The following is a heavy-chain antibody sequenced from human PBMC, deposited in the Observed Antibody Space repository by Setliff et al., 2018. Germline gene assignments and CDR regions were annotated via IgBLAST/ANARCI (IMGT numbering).Heavy chain of an antibody. D-gene: IGHD3-16*02. CDR3: VNSYRGYDDYPDY. CDR2: INQDGSGK. V-gene: IGHV3-7*03. Sequence: PGGSLRLSCAASGFIFSSYWMNWVRQAPGKGLEWVATINQDGSGKYYVDSVKGRFTISRDNAKNSLYLQMNSPRAEDTAVYYCVNSYRGYDDYPDYWGQGTLVTVSS. CDR1: GFIFSSYW. J-gene: IGHJ4*02.